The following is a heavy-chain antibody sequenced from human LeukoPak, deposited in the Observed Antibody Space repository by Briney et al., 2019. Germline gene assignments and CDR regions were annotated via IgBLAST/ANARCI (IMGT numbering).Heavy chain of an antibody. Sequence: SETLSLTCTVSGGSISSGSYYWSWIRQPAGKGLEWIGRIYTSGSTNYNPSPKSRVTISVDTSKNQFSLKLSSVTAADTAVYYCARDHRDYYYYYYMDVWGKGTTVTVSS. CDR2: IYTSGST. J-gene: IGHJ6*03. V-gene: IGHV4-61*02. CDR3: ARDHRDYYYYYYMDV. CDR1: GGSISSGSYY.